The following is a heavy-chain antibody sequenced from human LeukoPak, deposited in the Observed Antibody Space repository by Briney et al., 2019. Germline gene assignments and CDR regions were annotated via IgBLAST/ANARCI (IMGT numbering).Heavy chain of an antibody. D-gene: IGHD7-27*01. V-gene: IGHV4-34*01. Sequence: PSETLSLTCAVYGGSFSGYYWSWIRQPPGKGLEWIGEINHSGSTNYNPSLKSRVTISVDTSKNQFSLKLSSVTAADTAVYYCARVQLGILSYWGQGTLVTVSS. CDR2: INHSGST. CDR1: GGSFSGYY. J-gene: IGHJ4*02. CDR3: ARVQLGILSY.